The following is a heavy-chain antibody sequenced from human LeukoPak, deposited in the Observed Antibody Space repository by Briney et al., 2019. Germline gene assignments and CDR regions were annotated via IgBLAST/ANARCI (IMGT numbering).Heavy chain of an antibody. Sequence: GGSLRLSCAASGFSFSRYDIHWVRQAPGKGLEWVAFIRYDGSNKYYADSVKGRFTISRDNSKNTLYLQMNSLRAEDTAVYYCAKDHYDYGDFFQHWGQGTLVTVSS. CDR2: IRYDGSNK. CDR3: AKDHYDYGDFFQH. V-gene: IGHV3-30*02. J-gene: IGHJ1*01. D-gene: IGHD4-17*01. CDR1: GFSFSRYD.